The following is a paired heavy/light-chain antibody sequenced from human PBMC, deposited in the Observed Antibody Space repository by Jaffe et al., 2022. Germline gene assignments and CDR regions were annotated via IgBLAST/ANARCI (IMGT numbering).Light chain of an antibody. CDR1: QGIASK. CDR3: LQYNSYPRT. Sequence: DIQMTQSPSSLSASIGDRVTITCRASQGIASKFAWYQQKPGKAPKRLLYEASILDSGVPSRFSGSGSGTEFTLTISSLQPEDFATYSCLQYNSYPRTFGQGTRVGIK. CDR2: EAS. J-gene: IGKJ1*01. V-gene: IGKV1-17*01.
Heavy chain of an antibody. CDR2: IKFDGSEK. V-gene: IGHV3-7*03. CDR1: GFSFSNYW. CDR3: SRQLAE. D-gene: IGHD1-1*01. Sequence: EVQLVESGGALVQPGGSLRLSCAASGFSFSNYWMDWVRQAPGKGLEWVANIKFDGSEKYYVDSVRGRFTISRDNAKNSVYLQMNSLRAEDTAKYYCSRQLAEWGQGTLVTVSS. J-gene: IGHJ4*02.